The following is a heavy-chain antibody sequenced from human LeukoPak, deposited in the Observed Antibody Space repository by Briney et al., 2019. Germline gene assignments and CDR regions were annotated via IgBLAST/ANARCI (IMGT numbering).Heavy chain of an antibody. V-gene: IGHV3-7*03. CDR1: GFTFSSYW. CDR3: ARDLFAGARPYYYYYMDV. J-gene: IGHJ6*03. CDR2: IKQDGSEK. D-gene: IGHD3-16*01. Sequence: PGGSLRLSCAASGFTFSSYWMSWVRQAPGKGLEWVANIKQDGSEKYYVDSVKGRFTISRDNAKNSLYLQMNSLRADDTAVYYCARDLFAGARPYYYYYMDVWGKGTTVTVSS.